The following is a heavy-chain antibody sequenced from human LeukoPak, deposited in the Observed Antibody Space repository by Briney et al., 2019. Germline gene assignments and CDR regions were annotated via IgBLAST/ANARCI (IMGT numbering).Heavy chain of an antibody. CDR3: ARDGGTTAAANRWFDT. J-gene: IGHJ5*02. V-gene: IGHV4-59*01. CDR2: IYYSGST. CDR1: GGSISSYY. D-gene: IGHD6-13*01. Sequence: SETRSLTCTVSGGSISSYYWSWIRQPPGKGLEWIGYIYYSGSTNYNTSLKRRVTISRETSKNQFSLKLRAVTAAATAVYYCARDGGTTAAANRWFDTWGQGTLVTVSS.